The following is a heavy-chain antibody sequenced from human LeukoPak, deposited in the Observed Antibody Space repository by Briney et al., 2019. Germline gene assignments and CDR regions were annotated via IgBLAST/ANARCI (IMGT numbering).Heavy chain of an antibody. V-gene: IGHV3-66*02. CDR2: IYTSGST. Sequence: GGSLRLSCAASGLTVSGNYMIWVRQAPGTGLEWVSVIYTSGSTYHADSVKGRFTISRDNSKNTLYVQMNRLRAEDTAVYYCARAVRLGRALTNWGQGTLVTVSS. J-gene: IGHJ4*02. CDR3: ARAVRLGRALTN. CDR1: GLTVSGNY. D-gene: IGHD3-16*01.